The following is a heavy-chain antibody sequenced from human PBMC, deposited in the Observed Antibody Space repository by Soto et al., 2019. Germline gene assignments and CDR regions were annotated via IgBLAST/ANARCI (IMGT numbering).Heavy chain of an antibody. V-gene: IGHV1-8*01. CDR3: ARVPGIAARVGNWFDP. CDR1: GYTFTSYD. J-gene: IGHJ5*02. Sequence: ASVKVSCKASGYTFTSYDINWVRQATGQGLEWMGWMNPNSGNTGYAQKFQGRVTMTRNTSISTAYMELSSLRSEDTAVYYCARVPGIAARVGNWFDPWGQGTLVTVS. CDR2: MNPNSGNT. D-gene: IGHD6-6*01.